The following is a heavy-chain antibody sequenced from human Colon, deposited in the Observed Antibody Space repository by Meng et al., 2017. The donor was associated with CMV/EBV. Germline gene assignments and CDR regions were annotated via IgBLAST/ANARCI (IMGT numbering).Heavy chain of an antibody. CDR2: IIPIVDKV. V-gene: IGHV1-69*04. CDR3: ARSVSGSSWSS. CDR1: GGTSSSYA. Sequence: SVKVSCKASGGTSSSYAIHWVRQAPGQGLEWMGRIIPIVDKVDYAQKFQGRVTLSADKSTGTVYMELSSLTSEDTAMFYCARSVSGSSWSSWGQGTVVTVSS. D-gene: IGHD6-13*01. J-gene: IGHJ4*02.